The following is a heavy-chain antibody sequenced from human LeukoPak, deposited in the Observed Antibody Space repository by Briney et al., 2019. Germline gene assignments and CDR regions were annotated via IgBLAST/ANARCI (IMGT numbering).Heavy chain of an antibody. V-gene: IGHV4-59*08. D-gene: IGHD6-13*01. CDR2: IYSSGST. CDR3: ARKRYSSSWYYFDY. J-gene: IGHJ4*02. CDR1: GGSIRSYY. Sequence: PSETLSLTCTVSGGSIRSYYWTWIRQPPGKGLEWIGYIYSSGSTNYNPSLKSRVTMSVDTSRNQFSLRLSSVTAADTAVYYCARKRYSSSWYYFDYWGQGTLVTVSS.